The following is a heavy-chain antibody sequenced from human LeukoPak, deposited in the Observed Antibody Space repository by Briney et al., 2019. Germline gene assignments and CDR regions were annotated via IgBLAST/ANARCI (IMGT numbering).Heavy chain of an antibody. D-gene: IGHD2-2*01. CDR3: ARGPASLVVVPGYGMDV. V-gene: IGHV3-7*01. CDR2: IKQDGSEK. CDR1: GFTFSSYW. Sequence: PGGSLRLSCAASGFTFSSYWMSWVRQAPGKGLEWMANIKQDGSEKYYVDSVKGRFTISRDNAKNSLYLQMNSLRAEDTAVYYCARGPASLVVVPGYGMDVWGQGTTVTVSS. J-gene: IGHJ6*02.